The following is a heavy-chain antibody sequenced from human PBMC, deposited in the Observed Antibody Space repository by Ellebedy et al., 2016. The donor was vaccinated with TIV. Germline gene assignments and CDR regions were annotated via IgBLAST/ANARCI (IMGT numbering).Heavy chain of an antibody. D-gene: IGHD2-21*02. J-gene: IGHJ4*02. Sequence: GESLKISCAASGFTFSSYDMHWVRQATGKGLEWVSAIGTAGDTYYPGSVKGRFTISRENAKNSLYLQMNSLRAEDTAVYYCARGPVAYCGGDCYSGVAYFDYWGQGTLVTVSS. CDR3: ARGPVAYCGGDCYSGVAYFDY. V-gene: IGHV3-13*04. CDR1: GFTFSSYD. CDR2: IGTAGDT.